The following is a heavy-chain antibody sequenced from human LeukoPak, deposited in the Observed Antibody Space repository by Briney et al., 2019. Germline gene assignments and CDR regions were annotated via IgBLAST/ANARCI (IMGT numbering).Heavy chain of an antibody. Sequence: PSETLSLTCTVSGGSISSYYWSWIRQPPGKGLEWIGSIHDTGSTYYNPSLKSRVTISVDTSKNQFSLKMNSVTAADTAVYYCARRRWDTTTYYPFDYWGQGTLVTVSS. D-gene: IGHD2/OR15-2a*01. CDR3: ARRRWDTTTYYPFDY. V-gene: IGHV4-59*08. CDR1: GGSISSYY. CDR2: IHDTGST. J-gene: IGHJ4*02.